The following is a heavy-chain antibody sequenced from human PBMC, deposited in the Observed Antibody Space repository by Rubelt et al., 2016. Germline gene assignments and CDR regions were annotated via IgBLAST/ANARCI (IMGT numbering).Heavy chain of an antibody. CDR3: ARVGSDYGDYDDYYMDV. CDR1: GYSISSGYY. V-gene: IGHV4-61*01. Sequence: QVQLQESGPGLVKPSETLSLTCTVSGYSISSGYYWGWIRQPPGKGLEWIGYIYYSGSTNYYPSLKGRGTISVDTSKNQFYLKLSSGTAADTAVYYCARVGSDYGDYDDYYMDVWGKGTTVTVSS. D-gene: IGHD4-17*01. CDR2: IYYSGST. J-gene: IGHJ6*03.